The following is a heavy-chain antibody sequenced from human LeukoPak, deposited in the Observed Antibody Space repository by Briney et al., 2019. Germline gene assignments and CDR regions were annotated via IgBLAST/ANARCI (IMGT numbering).Heavy chain of an antibody. J-gene: IGHJ4*02. V-gene: IGHV3-21*01. D-gene: IGHD3-22*01. CDR3: ARDLVYYDSSGADY. Sequence: GGSLRLSCAASGFTFSSYSMNWVRQAPGKGLEWVSSISSSSSYIYYADSVKGRFTISRDNAKKSLYLQMNSLRAEDTAVYYCARDLVYYDSSGADYWGQGTLVTVSS. CDR1: GFTFSSYS. CDR2: ISSSSSYI.